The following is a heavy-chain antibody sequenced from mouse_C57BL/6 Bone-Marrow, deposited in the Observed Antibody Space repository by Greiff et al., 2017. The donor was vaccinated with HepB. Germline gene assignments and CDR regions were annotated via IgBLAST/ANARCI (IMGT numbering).Heavy chain of an antibody. CDR1: GYTFTSYW. J-gene: IGHJ3*01. CDR2: IDPSDSYT. D-gene: IGHD3-2*02. V-gene: IGHV1-50*01. CDR3: ARSELRLRRFAY. Sequence: QVQLQQPGAELVKPGASVKLSCKASGYTFTSYWMQWVKQRPGQGLEWIGEIDPSDSYTNYNQKFKGKATLTVDTSSSTAYMQLSSLTSEDSAVYYCARSELRLRRFAYWGQGTLVTVSA.